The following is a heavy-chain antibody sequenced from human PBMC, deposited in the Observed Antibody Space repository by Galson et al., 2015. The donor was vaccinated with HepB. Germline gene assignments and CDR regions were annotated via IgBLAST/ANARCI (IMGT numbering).Heavy chain of an antibody. CDR3: AREGSSSDFDY. CDR1: GYTFISYY. V-gene: IGHV1-46*01. CDR2: INPSGGST. D-gene: IGHD6-13*01. J-gene: IGHJ4*02. Sequence: SVKVSCKASGYTFISYYMHWVRQAPGQGLEWMGIINPSGGSTGFAQKFQGRVTMTRDTSISTAYMELSRLRSDDTVVYYCAREGSSSDFDYWGQGTLVTVSS.